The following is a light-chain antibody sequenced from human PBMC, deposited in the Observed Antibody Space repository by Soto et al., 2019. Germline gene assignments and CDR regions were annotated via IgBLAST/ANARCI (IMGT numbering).Light chain of an antibody. V-gene: IGKV4-1*01. J-gene: IGKJ5*01. CDR3: QQYHSDPIT. Sequence: VMTPSPGPPAVSLGERGTLTCKCRPXVLSTSNNQNYLAWFQQKPGQPPKLLIYWASTRESGVPDRFSGSGSATDFTLTISSLQAEDVAVYYCQQYHSDPITFGQGTRREIK. CDR2: WAS. CDR1: PXVLSTSNNQNY.